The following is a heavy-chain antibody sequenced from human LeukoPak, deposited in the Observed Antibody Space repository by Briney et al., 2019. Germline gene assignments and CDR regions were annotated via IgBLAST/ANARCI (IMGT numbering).Heavy chain of an antibody. D-gene: IGHD5-24*01. CDR1: GGSISSYY. V-gene: IGHV4-59*01. CDR2: IYYSGGT. CDR3: ARGEMATIIGLFDY. J-gene: IGHJ4*02. Sequence: PSETLSLTCTVSGGSISSYYWSWIRQPPGKGLEWIGYIYYSGGTNYNPSLKSRVTISVDTSKNQFSLKLSSVTAADTAVYYCARGEMATIIGLFDYWGQGTLVTVSS.